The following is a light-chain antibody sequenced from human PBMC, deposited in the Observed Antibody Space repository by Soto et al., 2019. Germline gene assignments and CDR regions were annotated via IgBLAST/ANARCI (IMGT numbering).Light chain of an antibody. V-gene: IGKV1-27*01. CDR2: AAS. CDR1: QDIRKY. Sequence: DIRMTQSPSSLSASVGDRVTITCRASQDIRKYLAWYQQKPGEVPKLLIFAASSLESGVPSRFSGGGSGTDFTLIISSRQPEDVATYYCQKCDSAPWTFGPGTKVDIK. CDR3: QKCDSAPWT. J-gene: IGKJ1*01.